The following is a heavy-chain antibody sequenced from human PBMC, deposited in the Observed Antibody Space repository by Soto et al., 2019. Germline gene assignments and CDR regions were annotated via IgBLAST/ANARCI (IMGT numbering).Heavy chain of an antibody. CDR3: ARDRLRLRSSFDY. D-gene: IGHD4-17*01. J-gene: IGHJ4*02. Sequence: TLSLTCAVSGYSISSGYYWGWIRQPPGKGLEWIGSIYHSGSTYYNPSLKSRVTISVDTSKNQFSLKLSSVTAADTAVYYCARDRLRLRSSFDYWGQGTLVTVSS. CDR2: IYHSGST. CDR1: GYSISSGYY. V-gene: IGHV4-38-2*02.